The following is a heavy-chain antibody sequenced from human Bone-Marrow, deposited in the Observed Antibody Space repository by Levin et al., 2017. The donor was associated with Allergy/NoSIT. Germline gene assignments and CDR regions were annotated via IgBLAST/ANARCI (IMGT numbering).Heavy chain of an antibody. D-gene: IGHD5-18*01. CDR2: IYPDDSEV. CDR1: GYSFSTYW. Sequence: KVSCQASGYSFSTYWIGWVRQMSGKGLEWMAIIYPDDSEVRYNPSLQGHFAISVDKSINTAYLQWSSLRASDTATYYCARHRATYGYTNFDLWGQGTLVSVSS. V-gene: IGHV5-51*01. CDR3: ARHRATYGYTNFDL. J-gene: IGHJ4*02.